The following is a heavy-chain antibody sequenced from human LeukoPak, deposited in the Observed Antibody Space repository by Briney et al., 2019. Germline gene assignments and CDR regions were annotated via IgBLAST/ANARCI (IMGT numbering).Heavy chain of an antibody. CDR3: TGFGEGY. V-gene: IGHV3-15*01. J-gene: IGHJ4*02. CDR2: IKSKNHGGTI. Sequence: GGSLRLSCAASAFTFSNAWMSWVRQAPGKVLEWVGLIKSKNHGGTIDYAEPVKGRFTISRDDSKNTLYLQMSSLKIEDTAVYYCTGFGEGYWGQGTPVTVSS. CDR1: AFTFSNAW. D-gene: IGHD3-10*01.